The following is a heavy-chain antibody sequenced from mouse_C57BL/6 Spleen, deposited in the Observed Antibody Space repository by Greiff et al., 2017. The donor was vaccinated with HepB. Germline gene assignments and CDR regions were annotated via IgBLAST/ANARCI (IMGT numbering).Heavy chain of an antibody. J-gene: IGHJ3*01. V-gene: IGHV1-59*01. Sequence: QVQLQQPGAELVRPGTSVKLSCKASGYTFTSYWMHWAKQRPGQGLEWIGVIDPSDSYTNYNQKFKGKATLTVDTSSSTAYMQLSSLTSEDSAVYYCARGDGSSYSWFAYWGQGTLVTVSA. CDR1: GYTFTSYW. CDR2: IDPSDSYT. D-gene: IGHD1-1*01. CDR3: ARGDGSSYSWFAY.